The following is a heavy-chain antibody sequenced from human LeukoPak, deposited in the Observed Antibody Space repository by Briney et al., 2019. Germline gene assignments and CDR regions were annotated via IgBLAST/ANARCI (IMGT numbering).Heavy chain of an antibody. V-gene: IGHV4-38-2*02. CDR2: IYHSGST. Sequence: SETLSLTCTVSGYSISSGYYWGWIRQPPGKGLKWIGSIYHSGSTYYNPSLKSRVTISVDTSKNQFSLKLSSVTAADTAVYYCARGQDIGSSWFYYYYYMDVWGKGTTVTVSS. J-gene: IGHJ6*03. CDR3: ARGQDIGSSWFYYYYYMDV. D-gene: IGHD6-13*01. CDR1: GYSISSGYY.